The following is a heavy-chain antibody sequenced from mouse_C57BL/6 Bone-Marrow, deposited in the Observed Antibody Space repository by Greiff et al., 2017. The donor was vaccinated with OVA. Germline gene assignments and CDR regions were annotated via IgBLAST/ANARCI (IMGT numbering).Heavy chain of an antibody. V-gene: IGHV1-80*01. J-gene: IGHJ2*01. CDR1: GYAFSSYW. CDR2: IYPGDGDT. CDR3: ARAIYYDYDGDY. Sequence: QVQLQQSGAELVKPGASVKISCKASGYAFSSYWMNWVKQRPGKGLEWIGQIYPGDGDTNYNGKFKGKATLTADKSSSTAYMQLSSLTSEDSAVYFCARAIYYDYDGDYWGQGTTLTVSS. D-gene: IGHD2-4*01.